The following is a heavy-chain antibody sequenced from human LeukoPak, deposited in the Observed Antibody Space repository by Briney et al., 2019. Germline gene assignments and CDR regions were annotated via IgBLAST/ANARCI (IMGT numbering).Heavy chain of an antibody. CDR1: GGSISSGGYY. V-gene: IGHV4-30-2*01. CDR2: IYHSGST. Sequence: PSQTLSLTCTVSGGSISSGGYYWSWIRQPPGKGLEWIGYIYHSGSTYYNPSLKSRVTISVDRSKNQFSLKLSSVTAADTAVYYCARVEAAQVLDYWGQGTLVTVSS. D-gene: IGHD6-13*01. J-gene: IGHJ4*02. CDR3: ARVEAAQVLDY.